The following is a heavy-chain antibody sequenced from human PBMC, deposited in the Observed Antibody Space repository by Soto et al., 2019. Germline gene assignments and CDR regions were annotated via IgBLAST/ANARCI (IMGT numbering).Heavy chain of an antibody. CDR3: AHAFGGTSWPNDAFDV. V-gene: IGHV2-5*02. D-gene: IGHD3-16*01. CDR1: GFSFSADGVG. Sequence: HITLKESGPTLVKPTQTLTLTCIFSGFSFSADGVGVGWIRQPPGKTLEWLALIYWDDDTRYRPSLKSRLTTTKDSSKTQVVLTMTNMDPLDTATYYCAHAFGGTSWPNDAFDVWGQGTVVTVSS. J-gene: IGHJ3*01. CDR2: IYWDDDT.